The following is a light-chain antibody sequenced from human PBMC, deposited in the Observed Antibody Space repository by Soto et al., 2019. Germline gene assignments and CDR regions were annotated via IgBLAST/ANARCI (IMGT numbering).Light chain of an antibody. CDR1: QSVSSSY. V-gene: IGKV3-20*01. Sequence: EIVLTQSPGSLYLSPGESAPVSCRASQSVSSSYLAWYQQKPGQAPRLLIYGASSRATGIPDRFSGSGSGTDFTLTISRLEPEDFAVYYCQQYGSSPRTFGQGTEVDIK. CDR2: GAS. CDR3: QQYGSSPRT. J-gene: IGKJ1*01.